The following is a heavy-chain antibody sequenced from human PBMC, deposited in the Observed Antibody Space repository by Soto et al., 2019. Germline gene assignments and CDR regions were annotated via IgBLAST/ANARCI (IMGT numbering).Heavy chain of an antibody. CDR1: GFTFSSYS. CDR2: ISSSSSSTI. V-gene: IGHV3-48*02. CDR3: ARGQPSGYSSGWYGRGSY. D-gene: IGHD6-19*01. Sequence: GGSLRLSCAASGFTFSSYSMNWVRQAPGKGLEWVSYISSSSSSTIYYADSVKGRFTISRDNAKNSLYLQMNSLRDEDTAVYYCARGQPSGYSSGWYGRGSYWGQGTLVTVSS. J-gene: IGHJ4*02.